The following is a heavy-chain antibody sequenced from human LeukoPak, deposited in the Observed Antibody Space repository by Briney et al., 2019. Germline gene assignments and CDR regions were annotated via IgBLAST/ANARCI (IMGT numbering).Heavy chain of an antibody. D-gene: IGHD6-13*01. CDR1: GFTFSSYA. Sequence: GGSLRLSCSASGFTFSSYAMHWVRQALGKGLEYVSAISSNGGSTYYADSVKGRFTISRDNSKNTLYLQMSSLRAEDTAVYYCVKVGDIAAAGTGFDYWGQGTLVTVSS. J-gene: IGHJ4*02. CDR3: VKVGDIAAAGTGFDY. CDR2: ISSNGGST. V-gene: IGHV3-64D*06.